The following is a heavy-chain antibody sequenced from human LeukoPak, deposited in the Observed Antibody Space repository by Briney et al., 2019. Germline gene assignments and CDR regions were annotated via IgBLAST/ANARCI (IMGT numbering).Heavy chain of an antibody. CDR1: GFSLSTSGVG. Sequence: SGPTLVNPTQTLTLTCTFSGFSLSTSGVGVGWIRQPPGKALEWLAVVHWNDNNYYSPSLKSRLTVTKDTSKNQVVLSVTNMDPVDTATYYCAHRLVGEGLDYWGRGTLVTVSS. CDR3: AHRLVGEGLDY. V-gene: IGHV2-5*01. CDR2: VHWNDNN. J-gene: IGHJ4*02. D-gene: IGHD6-6*01.